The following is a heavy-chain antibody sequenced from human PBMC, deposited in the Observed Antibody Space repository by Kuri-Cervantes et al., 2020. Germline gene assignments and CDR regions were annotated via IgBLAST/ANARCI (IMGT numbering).Heavy chain of an antibody. V-gene: IGHV4-4*02. CDR2: IYHSGSA. CDR3: ARLRFGELLSFDS. Sequence: GSLRLSCAVSGGSISSNNWWSLGRQAPGKGLEWVGEIYHSGSAYYNPFLKRRVTISVDTSKNQFSLKLSSVTAADTAVYYCARLRFGELLSFDSWGQGTLVTVSS. CDR1: GGSISSNNW. J-gene: IGHJ4*02. D-gene: IGHD3-10*01.